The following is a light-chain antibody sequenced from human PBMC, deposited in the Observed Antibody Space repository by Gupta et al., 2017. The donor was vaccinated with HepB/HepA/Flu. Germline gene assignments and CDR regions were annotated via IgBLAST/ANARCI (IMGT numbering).Light chain of an antibody. V-gene: IGLV1-47*01. CDR1: SSNIGTYR. CDR2: SNN. CDR3: AAWDDSLWGV. Sequence: QSVLTQPPSASGSPGQRVTISCSGSSSNIGTYRVYWYRQVPGTAPKLLIYSNNPRPAGVPGRFSGSKSGTAASLAISGRRAEDEAIYYCAAWDDSLWGVFGGGTKLTVL. J-gene: IGLJ2*01.